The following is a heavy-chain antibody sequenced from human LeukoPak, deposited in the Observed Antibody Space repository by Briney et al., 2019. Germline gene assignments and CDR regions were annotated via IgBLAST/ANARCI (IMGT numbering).Heavy chain of an antibody. CDR1: GYTFTSYG. D-gene: IGHD6-13*01. Sequence: GASVKVSCKASGYTFTSYGISWVRQAPGQGLEWMGWISAYNGNTNYAQKLQGRVTMTTDTSTSTAHMELRSLRSDDTAVYYCARGQQLVHSDWFDPWGQGTLVTVSS. CDR2: ISAYNGNT. CDR3: ARGQQLVHSDWFDP. V-gene: IGHV1-18*01. J-gene: IGHJ5*02.